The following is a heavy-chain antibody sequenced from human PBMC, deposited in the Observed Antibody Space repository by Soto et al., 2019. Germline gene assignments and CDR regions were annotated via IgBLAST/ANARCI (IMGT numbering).Heavy chain of an antibody. Sequence: GGSLRLACAASGFTFSTYGMNWVRQAPGKGLEWVSSISSRGGYIHYADSVKGRFTISRDNAENSVYLQMNSLRAEDTAVYYCARDRGTSSFPAAPKSGLFDYWGQGTLVTVSS. CDR2: ISSRGGYI. CDR3: ARDRGTSSFPAAPKSGLFDY. J-gene: IGHJ4*02. CDR1: GFTFSTYG. D-gene: IGHD2-2*01. V-gene: IGHV3-21*01.